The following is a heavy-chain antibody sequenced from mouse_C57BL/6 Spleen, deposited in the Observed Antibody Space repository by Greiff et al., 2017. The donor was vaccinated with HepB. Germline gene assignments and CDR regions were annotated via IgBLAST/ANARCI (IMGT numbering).Heavy chain of an antibody. Sequence: EVQLQESGPGLVKPSQSLSLTCSVTGYSITSGYYWNWIRQFPGNKLEWMGYISYDGSNNYNPSLKNRISITRDTSKNQFFLKLNSVTTEDTATYYCARSLTTVVDAWFAYWGQGTLVTVSA. CDR1: GYSITSGYY. J-gene: IGHJ3*01. D-gene: IGHD1-1*01. V-gene: IGHV3-6*01. CDR2: ISYDGSN. CDR3: ARSLTTVVDAWFAY.